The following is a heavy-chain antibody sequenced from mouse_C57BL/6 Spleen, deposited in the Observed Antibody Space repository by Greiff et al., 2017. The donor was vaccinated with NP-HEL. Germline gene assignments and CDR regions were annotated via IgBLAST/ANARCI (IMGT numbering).Heavy chain of an antibody. J-gene: IGHJ1*03. V-gene: IGHV1-42*01. CDR2: INPSTGGT. Sequence: VQLQQSGPELVKPGASVKISCKASGYSFTGYYMNWVKQSPEKSLEWIGEINPSTGGTTYNQKFKAKATLTVDKSSSTAYMQLKSLTSEDSAVYYCARVGSSGYVNFDVWGTGTTVTVSS. CDR1: GYSFTGYY. D-gene: IGHD3-2*02. CDR3: ARVGSSGYVNFDV.